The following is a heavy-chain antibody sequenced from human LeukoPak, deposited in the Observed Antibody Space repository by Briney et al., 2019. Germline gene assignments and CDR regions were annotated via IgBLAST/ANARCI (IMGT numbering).Heavy chain of an antibody. J-gene: IGHJ1*01. CDR2: IWYDGTNK. V-gene: IGHV3-33*01. Sequence: GGSLRLSCAASGFTFSSYGMHWVRQAAGKGLEWVAVIWYDGTNKYYADSVKGRFTISRDNSKNTLYLQMNSLRAEDTAVYYCARTASRGPQSAESFHHWGQGTLVTVSS. CDR3: ARTASRGPQSAESFHH. CDR1: GFTFSSYG.